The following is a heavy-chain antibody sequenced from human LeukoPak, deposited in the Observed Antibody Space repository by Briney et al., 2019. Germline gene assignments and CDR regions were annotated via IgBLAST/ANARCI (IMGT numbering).Heavy chain of an antibody. CDR1: GGSISSSY. CDR3: ARLEITMVRGVIRSWFDP. D-gene: IGHD3-10*01. V-gene: IGHV4-59*08. J-gene: IGHJ5*02. Sequence: SETLSLTCTVSGGSISSSYGRWIRQPPGKGLEWIGYIDYSGSTSYNHSLKSRVTISVDTSKNQFSLKLSSVTAADTAVYYCARLEITMVRGVIRSWFDPWGQGTLVTVSS. CDR2: IDYSGST.